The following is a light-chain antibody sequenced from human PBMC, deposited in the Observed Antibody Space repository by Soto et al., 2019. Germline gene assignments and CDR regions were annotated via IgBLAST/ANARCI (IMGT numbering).Light chain of an antibody. J-gene: IGKJ5*01. V-gene: IGKV3-15*01. CDR2: AAS. Sequence: MTQSPATLPGSPGERATLSCRASQRVGSNVAWFHQKPGQAPRLLIYAASTRATGIPARFSGSGSGTEFTLTLSSLQPEDSAVYFCPPSDYLITFGQGTRLEIK. CDR3: PPSDYLIT. CDR1: QRVGSN.